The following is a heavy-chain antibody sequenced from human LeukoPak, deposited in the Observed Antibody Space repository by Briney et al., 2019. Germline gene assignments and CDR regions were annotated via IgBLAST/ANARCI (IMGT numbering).Heavy chain of an antibody. CDR1: GFTVSSNY. D-gene: IGHD1-1*01. Sequence: GGSLRLSCAASGFTVSSNYMSWVRQAPGKGLEWVSVIYSGGSTYYADSVKGRFTISRDNPKNTLYLQMNSLRAEDTAVYYCARDRPGWFDPWGQGTLVTVSS. J-gene: IGHJ5*02. CDR2: IYSGGST. CDR3: ARDRPGWFDP. V-gene: IGHV3-66*01.